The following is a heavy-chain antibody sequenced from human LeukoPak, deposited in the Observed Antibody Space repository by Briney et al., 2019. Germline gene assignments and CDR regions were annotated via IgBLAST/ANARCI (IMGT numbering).Heavy chain of an antibody. CDR3: ARGLPYSGSYYEQGGFDY. CDR2: IIPILGIA. Sequence: SVKVSCKASGGTFSSYAISWVRQAPGQGLEWMGRIIPILGIANYAQKFQGRVTITADKSTSTAYMELSSLRSEDTAVYYCARGLPYSGSYYEQGGFDYWGQGTLVTVSS. CDR1: GGTFSSYA. J-gene: IGHJ4*02. V-gene: IGHV1-69*04. D-gene: IGHD1-26*01.